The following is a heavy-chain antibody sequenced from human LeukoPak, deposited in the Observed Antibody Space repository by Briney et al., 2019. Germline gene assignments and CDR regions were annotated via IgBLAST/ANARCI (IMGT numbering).Heavy chain of an antibody. D-gene: IGHD5-18*01. J-gene: IGHJ1*01. CDR3: ARAGYPMDTEYFQH. Sequence: GGSLSLSCAASGFTFSSYEMNWVRQAPGKGLEWVSYISNSGTAIYYADSVKGRFTISRDNAKSSLYLQMNSLRAEDTAVYYCARAGYPMDTEYFQHWRRGTLVTVSS. CDR2: ISNSGTAI. V-gene: IGHV3-48*03. CDR1: GFTFSSYE.